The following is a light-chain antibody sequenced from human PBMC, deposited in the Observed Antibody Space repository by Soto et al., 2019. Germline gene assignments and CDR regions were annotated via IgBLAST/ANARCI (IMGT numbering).Light chain of an antibody. CDR3: QQLSRYPLT. J-gene: IGKJ4*01. V-gene: IGKV1-5*03. Sequence: DIQMTQSPSTLSGSVGDRVTITCRASQTISSWLAWYQQKPGKAPKLLIYKASTLKSGVPSRFSGSGSGTEFTLTIRALQPEDFATYYCQQLSRYPLTVGGGTKVDIK. CDR1: QTISSW. CDR2: KAS.